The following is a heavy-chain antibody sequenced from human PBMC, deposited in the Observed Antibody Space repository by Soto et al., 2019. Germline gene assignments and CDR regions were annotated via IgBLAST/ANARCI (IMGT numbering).Heavy chain of an antibody. CDR1: GFTFSSYG. CDR2: ISYDGSNK. J-gene: IGHJ4*02. CDR3: AKDSGGSYSHNFDY. D-gene: IGHD1-26*01. V-gene: IGHV3-30*18. Sequence: GGSLRLSCAASGFTFSSYGMHWVRQAPGKGLEWVAVISYDGSNKCYADSVKGRFTISRDNSKNTLYLQMNSLRAEDTAVYYCAKDSGGSYSHNFDYWGQGTLVTVS.